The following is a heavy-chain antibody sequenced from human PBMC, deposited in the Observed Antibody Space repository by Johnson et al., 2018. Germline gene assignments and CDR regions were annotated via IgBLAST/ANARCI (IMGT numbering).Heavy chain of an antibody. CDR2: IRSKVYGGTT. V-gene: IGHV3-49*03. D-gene: IGHD3-10*01. Sequence: VQLQESGGGLVQPGRSLRLSCTASGFIFGDYAMNWFRQAPGKGLEWVGFIRSKVYGGTTEYAASVKGRFTISRDDSKSIAYLQMKSLKTEDTAVYYCSRLVIRARWFGELSADAFYIWGQGTMVTVSS. CDR1: GFIFGDYA. J-gene: IGHJ3*02. CDR3: SRLVIRARWFGELSADAFYI.